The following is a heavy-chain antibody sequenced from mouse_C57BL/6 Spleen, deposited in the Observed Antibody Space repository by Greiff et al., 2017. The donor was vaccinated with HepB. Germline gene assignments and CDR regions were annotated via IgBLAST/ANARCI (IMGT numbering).Heavy chain of an antibody. J-gene: IGHJ3*01. CDR3: AREGLYGYDDDAFAY. Sequence: QVQLQQSGAELVKPGASVKISCKASGYAFSSYWMNWVKQRPGKGLEWIGQIYPGDGDTNYNGKFKGKATLTADKSSSTAYMQLSSLTSEDSAVYFCAREGLYGYDDDAFAYWGQGTLVTVSA. D-gene: IGHD2-2*01. CDR2: IYPGDGDT. V-gene: IGHV1-80*01. CDR1: GYAFSSYW.